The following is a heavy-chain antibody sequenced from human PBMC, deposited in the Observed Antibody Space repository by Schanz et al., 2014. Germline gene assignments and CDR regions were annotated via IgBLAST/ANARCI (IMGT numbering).Heavy chain of an antibody. Sequence: QVHLVQSGAEVKRPGASVKVSCKASEYSFTSYSMHWVRQAPGQRLEWMGWINTGSGDTKYSQNFQGRVTITRDTSASTAYMELSSLRSEDTAVYSCARGIGDYGANNYFDYWGQGTLVTVSS. J-gene: IGHJ4*02. V-gene: IGHV1-3*04. CDR2: INTGSGDT. D-gene: IGHD4-17*01. CDR1: EYSFTSYS. CDR3: ARGIGDYGANNYFDY.